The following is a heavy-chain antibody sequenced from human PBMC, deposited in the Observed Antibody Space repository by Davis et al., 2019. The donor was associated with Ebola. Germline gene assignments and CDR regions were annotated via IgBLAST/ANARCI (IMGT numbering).Heavy chain of an antibody. V-gene: IGHV4-59*08. CDR1: GGSISSYY. CDR3: ARVYCSGGTCYSAYYYGMDV. CDR2: IYYTGST. J-gene: IGHJ6*02. D-gene: IGHD2-15*01. Sequence: SETLSLTCTVSGGSISSYYWSWIRQPPGKGLEWIGHIYYTGSTNYNPSLKSRVTISVDTSKNQFSLKLTSVTAADTAVYYCARVYCSGGTCYSAYYYGMDVWGQGTTVTVSS.